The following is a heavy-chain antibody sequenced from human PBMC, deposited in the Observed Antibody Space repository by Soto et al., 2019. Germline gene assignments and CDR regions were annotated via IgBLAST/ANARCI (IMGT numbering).Heavy chain of an antibody. CDR3: ARLSPGDYYDSSGYYFAY. V-gene: IGHV5-51*01. D-gene: IGHD3-22*01. CDR2: IYPGDSDT. CDR1: GYSFTSYW. J-gene: IGHJ4*02. Sequence: GESLKISCKGSGYSFTSYWIGWVRQMPGKGLEWMGIIYPGDSDTRYSPSFQGQVTISADKSISTAYLQWSSLKASDTAMYYCARLSPGDYYDSSGYYFAYWGQGSLVTVSS.